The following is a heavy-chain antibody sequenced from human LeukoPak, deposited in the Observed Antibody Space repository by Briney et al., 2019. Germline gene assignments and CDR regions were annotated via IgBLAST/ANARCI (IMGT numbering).Heavy chain of an antibody. V-gene: IGHV3-53*01. CDR1: GFTVSSNY. J-gene: IGHJ4*02. Sequence: GGSLRLSCAASGFTVSSNYMSWVRQAPGKGLEWVSVIYSGGSTYYADSVKGRFTISRDNSKNTLYLQMNSLRAEDTAVYYCARGRFGYSSGWPFDYWGQGTLVTVSS. D-gene: IGHD6-19*01. CDR3: ARGRFGYSSGWPFDY. CDR2: IYSGGST.